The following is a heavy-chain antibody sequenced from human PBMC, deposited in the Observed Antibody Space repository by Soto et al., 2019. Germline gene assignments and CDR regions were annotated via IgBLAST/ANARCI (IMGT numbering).Heavy chain of an antibody. CDR2: ISYDGSNK. Sequence: GGSLRLSCAASGFTFSSYAMHWVRQALGKGLEWVAVISYDGSNKYYADSVKGRFTISRDNSKNTLYLQMNSLRAEDTAVYYCVRDRRNWIHYYYYYGMDVWGQGTTVTVSS. CDR1: GFTFSSYA. V-gene: IGHV3-30-3*01. D-gene: IGHD5-18*01. J-gene: IGHJ6*02. CDR3: VRDRRNWIHYYYYYGMDV.